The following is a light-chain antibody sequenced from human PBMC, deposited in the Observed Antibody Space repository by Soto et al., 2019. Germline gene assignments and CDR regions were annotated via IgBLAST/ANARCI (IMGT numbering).Light chain of an antibody. V-gene: IGKV3-11*01. Sequence: EVVLTQSPATLSLSPGERATLSCRASQSVSSYLAWYQHKPGQARRLLIYDASNRATGIPARFSGSGSGTVFTLTISSLEPEDFAVYYGQQRYYCPLAFGGGTKVAIK. J-gene: IGKJ4*01. CDR2: DAS. CDR1: QSVSSY. CDR3: QQRYYCPLA.